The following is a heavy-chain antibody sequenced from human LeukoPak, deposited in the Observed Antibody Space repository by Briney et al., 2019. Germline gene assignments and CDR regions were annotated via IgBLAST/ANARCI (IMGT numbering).Heavy chain of an antibody. J-gene: IGHJ6*04. CDR3: AELGITMIGGV. CDR2: VDYSGGDT. Sequence: GGSLRLSCTASGFTLSSYEMSWIRQAPGKGLEWVSSVDYSGGDTHYADSVKGRFTISRDNAKNSLYLQMDSLRAEDTAVYYCAELGITMIGGVWGKGTTVTISS. D-gene: IGHD3-10*02. V-gene: IGHV3-48*03. CDR1: GFTLSSYE.